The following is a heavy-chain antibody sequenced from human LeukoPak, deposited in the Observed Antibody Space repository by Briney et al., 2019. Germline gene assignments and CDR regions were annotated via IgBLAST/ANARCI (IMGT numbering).Heavy chain of an antibody. CDR3: ARHGQNDGYPLDY. CDR2: IHYSGST. D-gene: IGHD5-24*01. J-gene: IGHJ4*02. Sequence: SETLSLTCTVSGGSISSYYWSWIRQPPGKGLEWIAYIHYSGSTNYNPPLKSRLTISVDTSKNQLSLKLNSVTDADTAVYYCARHGQNDGYPLDYWGQGTLVSVSS. V-gene: IGHV4-59*08. CDR1: GGSISSYY.